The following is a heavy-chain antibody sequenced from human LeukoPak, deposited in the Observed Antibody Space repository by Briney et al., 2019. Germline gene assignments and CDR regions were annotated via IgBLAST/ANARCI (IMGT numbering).Heavy chain of an antibody. CDR2: ISGSGGGT. V-gene: IGHV3-23*01. CDR3: AKDHDSSLDY. J-gene: IGHJ4*02. Sequence: GGSLRLSCAASGFTFSSYVMSWVRQAPGKGLEWVSAISGSGGGTYYADSVKGRFTISRDNSKNTLYLQMNSLRAEDTAVYYCAKDHDSSLDYWGQGTLVTVSS. CDR1: GFTFSSYV. D-gene: IGHD3-22*01.